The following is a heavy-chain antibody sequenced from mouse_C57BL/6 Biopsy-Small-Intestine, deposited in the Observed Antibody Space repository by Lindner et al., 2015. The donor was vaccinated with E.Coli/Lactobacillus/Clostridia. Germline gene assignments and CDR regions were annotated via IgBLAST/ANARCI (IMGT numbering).Heavy chain of an antibody. Sequence: VQLQESGPELVKPGDSVKISCKASGYSFTGYFMNWVMQSHGKSLEWIGRINPYNGDTFYNQKFKGKATLTVDKSSSTAHMELRSLTSEDSAVCYCARGDYDPYYAMDYWGQGTSVTVSS. CDR2: INPYNGDT. CDR3: ARGDYDPYYAMDY. D-gene: IGHD2-4*01. CDR1: GYSFTGYF. V-gene: IGHV1-20*01. J-gene: IGHJ4*01.